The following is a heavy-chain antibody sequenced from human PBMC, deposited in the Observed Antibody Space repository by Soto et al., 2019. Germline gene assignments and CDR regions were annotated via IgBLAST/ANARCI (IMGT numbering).Heavy chain of an antibody. CDR1: GYTFTSYY. Sequence: GASLKVSCNASGYTFTSYYMHWVRQAPGQGLEWMGIINPSGGSTSYAQKFQGRVTMTRDTSTSTVYMELSSLRSEDTAVYYCARDRSQQWLAVYYYYGMDVWGQGTTVTVSS. J-gene: IGHJ6*02. CDR2: INPSGGST. D-gene: IGHD6-19*01. CDR3: ARDRSQQWLAVYYYYGMDV. V-gene: IGHV1-46*01.